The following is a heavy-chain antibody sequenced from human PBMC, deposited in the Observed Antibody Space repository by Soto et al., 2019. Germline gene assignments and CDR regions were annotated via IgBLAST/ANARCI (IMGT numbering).Heavy chain of an antibody. V-gene: IGHV5-51*01. CDR1: GYTFATHW. D-gene: IGHD3-9*01. CDR2: IYPGDSDT. J-gene: IGHJ4*02. Sequence: GESLKISCKGSGYTFATHWIAWVRQMPGKGLEWMGIIYPGDSDTRYSPSFQGQVTISADKSFSTAYLQWSSLKASDTAIYFCARLELTGRDNGGQGTPVTV. CDR3: ARLELTGRDN.